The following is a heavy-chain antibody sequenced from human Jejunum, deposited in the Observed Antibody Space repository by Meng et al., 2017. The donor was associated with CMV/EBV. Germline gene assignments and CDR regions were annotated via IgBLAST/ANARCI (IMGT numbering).Heavy chain of an antibody. J-gene: IGHJ6*02. D-gene: IGHD3-3*01. Sequence: FTFRSFPMLWVRQAPGKGLEWVSVVSYDGSDKYYVDSVKGRFTISRDNSKSTLYLQMNSLRVEDTVVYYCAKDITDFGVAGRGIDVWGQGITVTVSS. CDR2: VSYDGSDK. V-gene: IGHV3-30*04. CDR3: AKDITDFGVAGRGIDV. CDR1: FTFRSFP.